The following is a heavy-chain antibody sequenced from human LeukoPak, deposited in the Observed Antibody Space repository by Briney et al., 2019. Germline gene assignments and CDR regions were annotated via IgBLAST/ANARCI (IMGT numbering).Heavy chain of an antibody. D-gene: IGHD1-26*01. Sequence: GGSLRLSCVASGFTFDDHDMSWVRQAPGKGLEWVSNINWNGGSTGYADSVKGRFTISRDNPKNFLYLQMNSLRALHLNFVYCAKGNVVGATAWGGLDYWGQGTLVTVSS. V-gene: IGHV3-20*04. CDR3: AKGNVVGATAWGGLDY. J-gene: IGHJ4*02. CDR1: GFTFDDHD. CDR2: INWNGGST.